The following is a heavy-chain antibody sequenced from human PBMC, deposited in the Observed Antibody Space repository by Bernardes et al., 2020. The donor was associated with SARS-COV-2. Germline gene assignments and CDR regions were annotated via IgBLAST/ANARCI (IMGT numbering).Heavy chain of an antibody. CDR1: GFPFINHW. CDR3: ARRTTVSPGNWFES. J-gene: IGHJ5*01. CDR2: LNSDGSVT. V-gene: IGHV3-74*03. Sequence: GGSLRLSCAASGFPFINHWMNWIRQAPGKGPVWVSRLNSDGSVTQYADSVKGRFTISRDNAKNMVYLQMNYLSPEDTAVYYCARRTTVSPGNWFESWGQGTLVTVSS. D-gene: IGHD4-17*01.